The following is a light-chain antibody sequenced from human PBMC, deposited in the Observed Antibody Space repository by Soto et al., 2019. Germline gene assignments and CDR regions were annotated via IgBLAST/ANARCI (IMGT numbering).Light chain of an antibody. CDR2: AAS. CDR1: QDISTR. V-gene: IGKV1-12*01. Sequence: DIQLTQSPSSVSASVGDRVTITCRASQDISTRLAWYQQKPGTAPKLLIYAASTSGSGVPSGFSGSGSGTDFSLTVSSLQSEDFATYFCQQAHTFPWTFGQGTKVDIK. J-gene: IGKJ1*01. CDR3: QQAHTFPWT.